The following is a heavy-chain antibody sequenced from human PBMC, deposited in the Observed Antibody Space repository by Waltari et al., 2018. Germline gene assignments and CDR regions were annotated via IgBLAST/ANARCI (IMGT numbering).Heavy chain of an antibody. D-gene: IGHD3-10*01. CDR3: ARDRLTRGVRGPFDY. CDR2: TIPILGIA. V-gene: IGHV1-69*08. Sequence: QVQLVQSGAEVKKPGSSVKVSCKASGGTFSRYTLSWVRRAPGQGLEWMGRTIPILGIANYAQKFQGRVTITADKSTSTAYMELSSLRSEDTAVYYCARDRLTRGVRGPFDYWGQGTLVTVSS. J-gene: IGHJ4*02. CDR1: GGTFSRYT.